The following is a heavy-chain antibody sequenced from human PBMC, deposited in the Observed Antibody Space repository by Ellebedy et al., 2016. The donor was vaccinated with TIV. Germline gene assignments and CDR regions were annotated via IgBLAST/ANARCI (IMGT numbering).Heavy chain of an antibody. D-gene: IGHD2-21*01. V-gene: IGHV4-59*03. CDR3: AGTGSGDFYKWFDP. CDR1: RGSINTSH. J-gene: IGHJ5*02. Sequence: SETLSLTXTVSRGSINTSHWTWIRQPPGKGLEWIGQISHIGTTSYNPSLRGRVTISEDTSKNQIYLRLTSVTAADTAVYYCAGTGSGDFYKWFDPWGQGTLVTVS. CDR2: ISHIGTT.